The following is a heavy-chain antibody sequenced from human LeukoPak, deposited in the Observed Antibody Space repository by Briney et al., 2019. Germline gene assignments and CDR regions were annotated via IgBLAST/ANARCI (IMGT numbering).Heavy chain of an antibody. J-gene: IGHJ5*02. CDR1: GFTFSGSA. CDR3: TRPAGIVRDNWFDP. Sequence: TGGSLRLSCAASGFTFSGSAMHWVRQASGKGLEWVGRIRSKANSYATAYAASVKGRFTISRDDSKNTAYLQMNSLKTEDTAVYYCTRPAGIVRDNWFDPWGQGTLVTVSS. D-gene: IGHD3-16*02. CDR2: IRSKANSYAT. V-gene: IGHV3-73*01.